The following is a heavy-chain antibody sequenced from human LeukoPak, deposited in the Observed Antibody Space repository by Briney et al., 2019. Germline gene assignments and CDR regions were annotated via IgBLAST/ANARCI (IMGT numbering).Heavy chain of an antibody. D-gene: IGHD2-15*01. CDR2: ISGSGGST. Sequence: PGGSLRLSCAASGFTFSSYAMSWVRQAPGKGLEWVSAISGSGGSTYYADSVKGRFTISRDNSKNTLYLQMNSLRAEDTAVYYYAKILYSSPTTGMDVWGKGTTVTVSS. J-gene: IGHJ6*03. CDR1: GFTFSSYA. V-gene: IGHV3-23*01. CDR3: AKILYSSPTTGMDV.